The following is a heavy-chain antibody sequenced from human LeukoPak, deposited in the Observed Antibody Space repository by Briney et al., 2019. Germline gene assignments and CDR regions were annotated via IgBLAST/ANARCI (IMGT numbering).Heavy chain of an antibody. Sequence: SVKVSCKASGGTFSSYAISWVRQAPGQGLEWMGGIIPIFGTANYAQKFQGKVTITADESTSTAYMELSSLRSEDTAVYYCAREPGTGAAFDIWGQGTMVTVSS. CDR2: IIPIFGTA. J-gene: IGHJ3*02. CDR3: AREPGTGAAFDI. V-gene: IGHV1-69*01. CDR1: GGTFSSYA. D-gene: IGHD1-1*01.